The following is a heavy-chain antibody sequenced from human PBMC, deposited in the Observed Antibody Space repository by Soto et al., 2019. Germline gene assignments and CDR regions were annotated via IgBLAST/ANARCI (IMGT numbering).Heavy chain of an antibody. CDR1: GFTFSSYS. V-gene: IGHV3-21*01. Sequence: EVQLVESGGGLVKPGGSLRLSCAASGFTFSSYSMNWVRQAPGKGLEWVSSISSSSSYIYYADSVKGRFTISRDNAKNSRYLQMNSLRAEDTAVYYCARDTYYYGSGSYSPWGQGNLVTVSS. CDR3: ARDTYYYGSGSYSP. J-gene: IGHJ5*02. D-gene: IGHD3-10*01. CDR2: ISSSSSYI.